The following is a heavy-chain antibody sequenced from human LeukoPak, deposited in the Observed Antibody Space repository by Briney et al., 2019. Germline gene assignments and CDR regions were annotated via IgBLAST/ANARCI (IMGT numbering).Heavy chain of an antibody. D-gene: IGHD1-26*01. V-gene: IGHV3-33*03. CDR1: GFTFSTYG. J-gene: IGHJ4*02. CDR3: ARRGSGTYNFDS. Sequence: GRSLRLSCAASGFTFSTYGMHWVRQAPGRGLEWVAIIWSDAREQYYGDSVKGRFTISRDNSNNTVSLQMNSLRAEDTAVYYCARRGSGTYNFDSWGQGTLVTVPS. CDR2: IWSDAREQ.